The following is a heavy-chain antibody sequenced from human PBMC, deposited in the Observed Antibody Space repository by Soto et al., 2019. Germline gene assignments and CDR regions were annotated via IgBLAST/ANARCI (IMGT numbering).Heavy chain of an antibody. CDR2: INPKSGGT. CDR1: GDTFAANY. Sequence: QVQLLQSGAEVKKPGASVKVSCKASGDTFAANYIHWVRQAPGQGFEWMGWINPKSGGTKYPQKFQGRVTMTRDTSLSTVYMTLTRLTSDDTAVYYCARYLAKGGGIAGFDYWGQGTLVTVSS. J-gene: IGHJ4*02. V-gene: IGHV1-2*02. D-gene: IGHD1-26*01. CDR3: ARYLAKGGGIAGFDY.